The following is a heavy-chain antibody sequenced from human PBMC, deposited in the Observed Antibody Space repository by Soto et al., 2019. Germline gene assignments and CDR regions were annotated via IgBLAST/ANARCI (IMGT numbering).Heavy chain of an antibody. CDR2: ISYDGSNK. V-gene: IGHV3-30*18. Sequence: HPGGSLRLSCAASGFTFSSYGMHWVRQAPGKGLEWVAVISYDGSNKYYADSVKGRFTISRDNSKNTLYLQMNSLRAEDTAVYYCAKAEVAGTFDYWGQGTLVTVSS. CDR3: AKAEVAGTFDY. D-gene: IGHD6-19*01. J-gene: IGHJ4*02. CDR1: GFTFSSYG.